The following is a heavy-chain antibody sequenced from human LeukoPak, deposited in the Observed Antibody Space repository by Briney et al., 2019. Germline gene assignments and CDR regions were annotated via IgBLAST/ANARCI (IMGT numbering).Heavy chain of an antibody. Sequence: GASVKVSCKASGYTLTGYYMHWVRQAPGQGLEWMGWINPNSGGTNYAQKFQGRVTMTRDTSISTAYMELSRLRSDDTAVYYCAREGLHYDILTGYYQNWFDPWGQGTLVTASS. J-gene: IGHJ5*02. D-gene: IGHD3-9*01. CDR3: AREGLHYDILTGYYQNWFDP. V-gene: IGHV1-2*02. CDR2: INPNSGGT. CDR1: GYTLTGYY.